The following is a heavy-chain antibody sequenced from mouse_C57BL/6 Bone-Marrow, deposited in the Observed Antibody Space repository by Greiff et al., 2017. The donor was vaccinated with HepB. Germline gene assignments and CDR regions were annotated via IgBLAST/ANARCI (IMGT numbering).Heavy chain of an antibody. V-gene: IGHV1-81*01. CDR2: IYPRSGNT. Sequence: QVQLQESGAELARPGASVKLSCKASGYTFTSYGISWVKQRTGQGLEWIGEIYPRSGNTYYNEKFKGKATLTADKSSSTAYMELRSLTSEDSAVYFCASGYYYGSGGYFDVWGTGTTVTVSS. J-gene: IGHJ1*03. CDR1: GYTFTSYG. CDR3: ASGYYYGSGGYFDV. D-gene: IGHD1-1*01.